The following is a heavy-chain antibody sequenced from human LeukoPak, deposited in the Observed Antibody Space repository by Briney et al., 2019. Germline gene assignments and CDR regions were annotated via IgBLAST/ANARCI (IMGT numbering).Heavy chain of an antibody. CDR2: ISSSGSTI. CDR1: GFTFSDYY. Sequence: GGSLRLSCAASGFTFSDYYMSWIRQAPGEGLEWVSYISSSGSTIYYADSVKGRFTISRDNAKNSLYLQMNSLRAEDTAVYYCAGSSWWYYYYMDVWGKGTTVTVSS. D-gene: IGHD6-13*01. V-gene: IGHV3-11*04. J-gene: IGHJ6*03. CDR3: AGSSWWYYYYMDV.